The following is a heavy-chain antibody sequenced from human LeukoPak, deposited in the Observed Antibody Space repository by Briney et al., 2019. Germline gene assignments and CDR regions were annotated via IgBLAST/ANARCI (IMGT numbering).Heavy chain of an antibody. CDR1: GYTFTSYY. CDR2: ISAYNSNT. V-gene: IGHV1-18*04. J-gene: IGHJ4*02. Sequence: ASVKVSCKASGYTFTSYYIHWVRQAPGQGLEWMGWISAYNSNTNYAQKKLQGRVTMTTDTSTSTAYMELRSLRSDDTAVYYCARDLRRDTSGWNSQAVLDYWGQGTLVTVSS. D-gene: IGHD6-19*01. CDR3: ARDLRRDTSGWNSQAVLDY.